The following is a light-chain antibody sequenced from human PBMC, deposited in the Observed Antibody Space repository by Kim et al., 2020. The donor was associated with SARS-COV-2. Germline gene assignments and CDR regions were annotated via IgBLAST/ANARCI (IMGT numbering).Light chain of an antibody. CDR1: SSDVGGYNY. Sequence: AINISCTGTSSDVGGYNYGSWYQQHPGKAPKLMSEDVSKRPSGVSNRVSGSKSGNTASLTISGLQAEDEAEYYCSSYTSSSTLGVFGGGTQLTVL. CDR3: SSYTSSSTLGV. CDR2: DVS. J-gene: IGLJ3*02. V-gene: IGLV2-14*04.